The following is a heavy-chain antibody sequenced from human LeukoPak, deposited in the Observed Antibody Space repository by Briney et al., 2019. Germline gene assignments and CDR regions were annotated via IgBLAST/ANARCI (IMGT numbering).Heavy chain of an antibody. CDR2: IYYSGST. J-gene: IGHJ4*02. V-gene: IGHV4-59*12. CDR3: ARGGSSDYDSSGSSSSNFDY. Sequence: SETLSLTCTVSGGSISSYYWSWIRQPPGKGLEWIGYIYYSGSTNYNPSLKSRVTISVDTSKNQFSLKLSSVTAADTAVYYCARGGSSDYDSSGSSSSNFDYWGQGTLVTVSS. D-gene: IGHD3-22*01. CDR1: GGSISSYY.